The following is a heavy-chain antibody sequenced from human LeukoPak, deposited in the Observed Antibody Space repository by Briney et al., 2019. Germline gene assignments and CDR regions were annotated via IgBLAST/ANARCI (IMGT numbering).Heavy chain of an antibody. Sequence: GGSLRLSCAASGFTFSSYAMSWVRQAPGKGLEWVSAISGSGGSTYYADSVKGRFTISRDNSKNTLFLQMNSLRAEDTAVYYCAKEASRGSSFAYTPIEKPYYLDYWGQGTLVTVSS. CDR3: AKEASRGSSFAYTPIEKPYYLDY. D-gene: IGHD5-18*01. CDR1: GFTFSSYA. J-gene: IGHJ4*02. V-gene: IGHV3-23*01. CDR2: ISGSGGST.